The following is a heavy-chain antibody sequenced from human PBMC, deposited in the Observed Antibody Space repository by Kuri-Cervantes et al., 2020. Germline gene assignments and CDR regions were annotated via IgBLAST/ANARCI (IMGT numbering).Heavy chain of an antibody. Sequence: SVKVSCKASGYTFTSYTISWVRQAPGQGLEWMGRIIPILGIANYAQKFQGRVTITADKSTSTAYMELSSLRSEDTAVYYCAREFSYYYDSSGYPGVAFDIWGQGTMVTVSS. CDR1: GYTFTSYT. V-gene: IGHV1-69*04. CDR2: IIPILGIA. D-gene: IGHD3-22*01. CDR3: AREFSYYYDSSGYPGVAFDI. J-gene: IGHJ3*02.